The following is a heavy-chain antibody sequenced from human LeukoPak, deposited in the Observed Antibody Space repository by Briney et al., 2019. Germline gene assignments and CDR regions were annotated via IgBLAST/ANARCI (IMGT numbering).Heavy chain of an antibody. D-gene: IGHD3-10*01. CDR2: INPNSGGT. CDR1: GYTFTGYY. CDR3: ARFSGYYYYYGMDV. Sequence: ASVNVSCKASGYTFTGYYMHWVRQAPGQGLEWMGWINPNSGGTNYAQKFQGRVTMTRDTSISTAYMELSRLRSDDTAVYYCARFSGYYYYYGMDVWGQGTTVTVSS. J-gene: IGHJ6*02. V-gene: IGHV1-2*02.